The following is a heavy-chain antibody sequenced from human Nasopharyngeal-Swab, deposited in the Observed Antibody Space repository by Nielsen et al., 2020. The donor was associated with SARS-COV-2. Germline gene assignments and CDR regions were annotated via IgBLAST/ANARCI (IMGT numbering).Heavy chain of an antibody. CDR3: AREVAYRRWAARPLGYYYMDV. D-gene: IGHD6-6*01. CDR2: ISYDGSNK. CDR1: GFTFSSYA. V-gene: IGHV3-30*04. Sequence: GGSLRLSCAASGFTFSSYAMHWVRQAPGKGLEWVAVISYDGSNKYYADSVKGRFTISRDNAKNSLYLQMNSLRAEDTAVYYCAREVAYRRWAARPLGYYYMDVWGKGTTVTVSS. J-gene: IGHJ6*03.